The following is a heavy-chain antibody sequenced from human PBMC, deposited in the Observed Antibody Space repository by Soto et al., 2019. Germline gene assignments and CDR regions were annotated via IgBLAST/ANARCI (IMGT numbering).Heavy chain of an antibody. D-gene: IGHD6-6*01. CDR2: LIPIFGAA. V-gene: IGHV1-69*01. J-gene: IGHJ5*02. CDR1: GGTFTNYV. CDR3: ARGRSSPNFDP. Sequence: QVQLVQSGAEVRKPGSSVKVSCKISGGTFTNYVISWLRQAPGQGLEWMGGLIPIFGAANLAQKLQGRVTITADESTSTFNMELSSLTSEDTAVYYCARGRSSPNFDPWGQGTLVTVSS.